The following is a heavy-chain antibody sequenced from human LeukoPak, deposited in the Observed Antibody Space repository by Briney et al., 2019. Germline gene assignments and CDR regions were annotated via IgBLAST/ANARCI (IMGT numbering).Heavy chain of an antibody. J-gene: IGHJ4*02. D-gene: IGHD3-10*01. CDR2: ISSSSSYI. CDR3: ARDYYGSGTYYRPLDY. CDR1: GFTFSSQS. V-gene: IGHV3-21*01. Sequence: GGSLRLFCAASGFTFSSQSMNWVRQAPGKGLEWVTFISSSSSYIDYADSVKGRFTISRDNAKNSLYLQMNSLRAEDTAVYYCARDYYGSGTYYRPLDYWGQGTLVTVSS.